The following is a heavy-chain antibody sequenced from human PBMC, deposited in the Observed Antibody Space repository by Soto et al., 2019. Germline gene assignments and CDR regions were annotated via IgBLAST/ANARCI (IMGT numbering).Heavy chain of an antibody. J-gene: IGHJ2*01. Sequence: QVQLQESGPGLVKPSQTLSLTCTVSGGSISSGGYYWSWIRQHPGKGLEWSGYIYYSGSTYYNPARKSRVTISVDTSKNQFSLKLSSVTAADTAVYYCARDRGGRVAATPEYGDLFWYFDLWGRGTLVTVSS. CDR1: GGSISSGGYY. CDR3: ARDRGGRVAATPEYGDLFWYFDL. V-gene: IGHV4-31*03. CDR2: IYYSGST. D-gene: IGHD4-17*01.